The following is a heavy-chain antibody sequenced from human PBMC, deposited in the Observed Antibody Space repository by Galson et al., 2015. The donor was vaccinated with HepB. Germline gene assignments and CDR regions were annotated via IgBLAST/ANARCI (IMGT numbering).Heavy chain of an antibody. J-gene: IGHJ4*02. CDR2: IYYSGST. V-gene: IGHV4-31*03. CDR3: ARTAEYYYDSSGYHFDY. D-gene: IGHD3-22*01. CDR1: GGSISSGGYY. Sequence: TLSLTCTVSGGSISSGGYYWSWIRQHPGKGLEWIGYIYYSGSTYYNPSLKSRVTISVDTSKNQFSLKLSSVTAADTAVYYCARTAEYYYDSSGYHFDYWGQGTLVTVSS.